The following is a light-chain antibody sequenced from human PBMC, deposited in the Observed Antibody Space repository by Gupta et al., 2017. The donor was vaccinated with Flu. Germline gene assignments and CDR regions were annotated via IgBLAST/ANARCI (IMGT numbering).Light chain of an antibody. V-gene: IGKV1-5*03. CDR1: QSISSW. CDR2: KAS. CDR3: QQYKSYSPT. Sequence: DIQLTQSPSTLSASVGDRVTITCRASQSISSWLAWYQQKPGKAPKLLIYKASSLESGVPSRFSGSGSGTEFTLTISRLQPDDFATYYCQQYKSYSPTFGQGTKLEIK. J-gene: IGKJ2*01.